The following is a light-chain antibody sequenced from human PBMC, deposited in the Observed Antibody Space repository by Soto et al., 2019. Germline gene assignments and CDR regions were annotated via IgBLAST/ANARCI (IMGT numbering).Light chain of an antibody. CDR2: DAS. V-gene: IGKV1-5*01. CDR1: QSISSW. CDR3: QQYKSYPST. J-gene: IGKJ5*01. Sequence: DIQMTQSPSSLSASVGDRVTITCRARQSISSWLAWYQQKPGKAPKLRIYDASSLESGVPSRFSGSGSGTEFTLTISSLQPDDFATYYCQQYKSYPSTFGQGTRLEIK.